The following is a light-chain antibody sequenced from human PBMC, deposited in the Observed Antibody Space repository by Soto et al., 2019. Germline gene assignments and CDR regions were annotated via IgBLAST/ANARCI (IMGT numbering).Light chain of an antibody. J-gene: IGKJ4*01. CDR1: QAFSNL. CDR3: QQATIFPLT. V-gene: IGKV1-12*01. Sequence: DIQMTQSPSSVSASVGDRVIITCRASQAFSNLLAWYQQKPGKAPKLLIYGASTLQGGVPSRFSGSESGTDFTLPIRSLQPEDSATYYCQQATIFPLTFGGGTEVEIK. CDR2: GAS.